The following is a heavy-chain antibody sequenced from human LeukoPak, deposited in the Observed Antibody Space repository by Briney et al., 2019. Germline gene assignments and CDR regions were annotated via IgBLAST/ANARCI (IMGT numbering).Heavy chain of an antibody. D-gene: IGHD3-9*01. V-gene: IGHV3-49*04. CDR2: IRTEAYGGTT. Sequence: GGSLRLSCSASGFTFGDYAMTWVRQAPGKGLEWVGFIRTEAYGGTTEYAASVKGRFTISRDDSKSIAYLQMNSLKTEDTAVYYCTRDRGYYDILTGYQTYYYYYGMDVWGQGTTVTVSS. CDR3: TRDRGYYDILTGYQTYYYYYGMDV. CDR1: GFTFGDYA. J-gene: IGHJ6*02.